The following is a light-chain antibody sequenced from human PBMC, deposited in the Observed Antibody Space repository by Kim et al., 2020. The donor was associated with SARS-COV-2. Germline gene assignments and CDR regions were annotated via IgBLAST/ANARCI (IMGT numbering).Light chain of an antibody. Sequence: LSPGEEAPPPFGASLGVNRYLVCIHPKPGHPPSPLSYLASNRATGFPARFSGSGSGTDFALSISSLEPEDSAVYYCQQRGNGPPWTFGQGTKVEIK. CDR1: LGVNRY. V-gene: IGKV3-11*01. J-gene: IGKJ1*01. CDR2: LAS. CDR3: QQRGNGPPWT.